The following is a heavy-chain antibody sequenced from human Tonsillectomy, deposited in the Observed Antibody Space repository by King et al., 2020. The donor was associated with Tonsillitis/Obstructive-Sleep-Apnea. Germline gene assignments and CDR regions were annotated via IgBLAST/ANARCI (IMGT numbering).Heavy chain of an antibody. CDR1: GFSLSTRGVG. V-gene: IGHV2-5*02. D-gene: IGHD3-9*01. CDR3: AHRYCEHHDILTGWVFDY. CDR2: ILLDGGK. Sequence: ITLKESGPTLVKPTQTLTLTCTFSGFSLSTRGVGVGWIRQPPGKALEWLAVILLDGGKSYSSSLKSRLTITKDTAKNTVVLPMTNMDPVDTATYYCAHRYCEHHDILTGWVFDYWGQGTLVTVSS. J-gene: IGHJ4*02.